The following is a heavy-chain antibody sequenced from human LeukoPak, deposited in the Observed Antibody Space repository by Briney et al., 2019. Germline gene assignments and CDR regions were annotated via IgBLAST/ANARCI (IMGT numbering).Heavy chain of an antibody. Sequence: GGSLRLSCAASGFTLSSYAMRWVRQARGKGREGVSVISGRGGSTYYADCVKGRFTISGDNSKNTLYLQMNSLRAEDTAVYYCAKDQSGSYYYFDYWGQGTLVTVSS. V-gene: IGHV3-23*01. CDR3: AKDQSGSYYYFDY. D-gene: IGHD1-26*01. CDR2: ISGRGGST. CDR1: GFTLSSYA. J-gene: IGHJ4*02.